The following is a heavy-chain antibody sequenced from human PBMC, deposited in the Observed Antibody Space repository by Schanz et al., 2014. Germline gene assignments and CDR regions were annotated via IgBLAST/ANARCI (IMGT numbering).Heavy chain of an antibody. CDR1: GGTFSSDT. D-gene: IGHD6-13*01. Sequence: QVQLVQSGAEVKKPGASVKVSCKASGGTFSSDTFSWVRQAPGQGLEWMGRIVPIAGITNYAQRFQGRVTITADKSSDTAYMELSSLRSEDTAVYYCARDGVDAAAGGNYWGQGALVTDSS. V-gene: IGHV1-69*09. CDR3: ARDGVDAAAGGNY. CDR2: IVPIAGIT. J-gene: IGHJ4*02.